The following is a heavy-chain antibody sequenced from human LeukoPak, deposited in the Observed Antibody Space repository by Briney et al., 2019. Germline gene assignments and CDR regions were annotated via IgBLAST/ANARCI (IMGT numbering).Heavy chain of an antibody. CDR3: AKGLNNDWGSQAYFDY. D-gene: IGHD7-27*01. CDR1: GFTFTTYA. J-gene: IGHJ4*02. Sequence: RAGGSLRLSCAASGFTFTTYAMTWVRQAPGKGLEWVSLISGSGGSTYYADSVKGRFTISRGNSKNMLYLQMNSLRAEDTAVYYCAKGLNNDWGSQAYFDYWGQGTLVTVSS. CDR2: ISGSGGST. V-gene: IGHV3-23*01.